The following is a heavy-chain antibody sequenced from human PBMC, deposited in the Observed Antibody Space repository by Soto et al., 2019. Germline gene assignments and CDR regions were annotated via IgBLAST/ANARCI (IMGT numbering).Heavy chain of an antibody. D-gene: IGHD4-17*01. J-gene: IGHJ4*02. CDR2: ISWDGGKT. CDR3: AKDTDYGGNSALDY. CDR1: GFTFDDYT. Sequence: PGGSLRLSCAASGFTFDDYTMHWVRQAPGKGLEWVSLISWDGGKTYYADSVKGRFTISRDNSKNSLFLQMNNLTTDDTALYYCAKDTDYGGNSALDYWGQGTLVTVS. V-gene: IGHV3-43*01.